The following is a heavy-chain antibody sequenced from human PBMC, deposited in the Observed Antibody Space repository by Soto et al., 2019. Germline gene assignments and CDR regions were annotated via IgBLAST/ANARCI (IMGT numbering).Heavy chain of an antibody. Sequence: PGGSLRLSCAASGFTFSNAWMNWVRQAPGKGLEWVGRIKSKTDGGTTDYAAPVKGRFTISRDDSKNTLYLQMNSLKTEDTAVYYCTTSPGGIVARNYYYYYGMDVWGQGTTVTVSS. CDR1: GFTFSNAW. CDR3: TTSPGGIVARNYYYYYGMDV. D-gene: IGHD3-22*01. J-gene: IGHJ6*02. V-gene: IGHV3-15*07. CDR2: IKSKTDGGTT.